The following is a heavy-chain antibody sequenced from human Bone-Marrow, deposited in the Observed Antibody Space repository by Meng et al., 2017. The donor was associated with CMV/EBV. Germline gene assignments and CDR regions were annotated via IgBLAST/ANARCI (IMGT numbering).Heavy chain of an antibody. D-gene: IGHD3-3*01. CDR2: INSDGSST. CDR3: ARDATYYDFWSGRGWFDP. Sequence: EVELVESGGGVVQPGGALIRSWASFGFTFSSYWMHWVRQAPGKGLVWVSRINSDGSSTSYADSVKGRFTISRDNAKNTLYLQMNSLRAEDTAVYYCARDATYYDFWSGRGWFDPWGQGTLVTVSA. J-gene: IGHJ5*02. V-gene: IGHV3-74*01. CDR1: GFTFSSYW.